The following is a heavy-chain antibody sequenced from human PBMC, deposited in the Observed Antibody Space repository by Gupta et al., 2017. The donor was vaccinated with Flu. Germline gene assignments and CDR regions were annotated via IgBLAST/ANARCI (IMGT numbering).Heavy chain of an antibody. CDR1: GYTFTGYY. CDR3: AVDLPSPPLHF. CDR2: INPNSGDT. D-gene: IGHD2/OR15-2a*01. V-gene: IGHV1-2*06. Sequence: QVQLVQSGAEVKKPGASVKVSCQASGYTFTGYYLHWVRQARGKGLEWRGRINPNSGDTNYAQSFQGRVTMTRDTSISKAYRELIRLRSDDTAVYYCAVDLPSPPLHFWGQGALVTVSS. J-gene: IGHJ4*02.